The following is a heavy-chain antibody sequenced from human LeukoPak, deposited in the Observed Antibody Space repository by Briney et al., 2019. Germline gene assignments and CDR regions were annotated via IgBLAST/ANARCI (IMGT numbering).Heavy chain of an antibody. CDR1: GFTFSSYG. Sequence: AGVSLRLSCAASGFTFSSYGMHWVRQAPGKGLEWVAVIWYDGSNKYYADSVKGRFTISRDNSKNTLYLQMNSLRAEDTAVYYCARGEQQLVLPFDYWGQGTLVTVSS. CDR2: IWYDGSNK. V-gene: IGHV3-33*01. J-gene: IGHJ4*02. D-gene: IGHD6-13*01. CDR3: ARGEQQLVLPFDY.